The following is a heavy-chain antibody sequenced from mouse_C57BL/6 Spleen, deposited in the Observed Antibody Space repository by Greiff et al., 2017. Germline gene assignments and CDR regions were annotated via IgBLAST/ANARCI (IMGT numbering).Heavy chain of an antibody. J-gene: IGHJ1*03. CDR3: TRTDGYPFWYFDV. CDR2: IDPETGGT. D-gene: IGHD2-3*01. Sequence: QVQLQQSGAELVRPGASVTLSCKASGYTFTDYEMHWVKQTPVHGLEWIGAIDPETGGTASNQKFKGKAILTADKSSSTAYMGLRSLTSEDSAVYYCTRTDGYPFWYFDVWGTGTTVTVSS. V-gene: IGHV1-15*01. CDR1: GYTFTDYE.